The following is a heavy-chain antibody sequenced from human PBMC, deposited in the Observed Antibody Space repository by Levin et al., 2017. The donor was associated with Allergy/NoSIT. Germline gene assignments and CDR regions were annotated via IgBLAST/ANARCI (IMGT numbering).Heavy chain of an antibody. D-gene: IGHD3-10*01. CDR1: GFTFSSYA. J-gene: IGHJ6*02. CDR3: AKTYYYGSGSPSYYYGMDV. Sequence: GESLKISCAASGFTFSSYAMSWVRQAPGKGLEWVSAISGSGGSTYYADSVKGRFTISRDNSKNTLYLQMNSLRAEDTAVYYCAKTYYYGSGSPSYYYGMDVWGQGTTVTVSS. CDR2: ISGSGGST. V-gene: IGHV3-23*01.